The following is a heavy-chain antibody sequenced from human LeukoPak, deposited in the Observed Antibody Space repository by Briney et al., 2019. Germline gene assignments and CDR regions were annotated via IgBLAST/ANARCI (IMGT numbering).Heavy chain of an antibody. CDR3: AREYYYDSRAPGAFDI. CDR1: GFIFGSYS. CDR2: ISSSSSYI. D-gene: IGHD3-22*01. J-gene: IGHJ3*02. Sequence: GGSLRLSCAASGFIFGSYSINWVRQAPGKGLEWVSSISSSSSYIYYADSVKGRFTISRDNAKNSLYLQMNSLRAEDTAVYYCAREYYYDSRAPGAFDIWGQGTMVTVSS. V-gene: IGHV3-21*01.